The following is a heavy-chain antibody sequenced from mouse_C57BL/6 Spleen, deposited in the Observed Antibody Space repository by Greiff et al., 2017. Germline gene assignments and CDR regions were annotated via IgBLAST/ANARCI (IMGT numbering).Heavy chain of an antibody. V-gene: IGHV1-80*01. Sequence: QVQLQQSGAELVKPGASVKISCKASGYAFSSYWMNWVKQRPGKGLEWIGQIYPGDGDTNYNGKFKGKATLTADKSSSTAYMQLSSLTSEDSAVYFCARYPITTVVATDYYAMDYWGQGTSVTVSS. CDR2: IYPGDGDT. J-gene: IGHJ4*01. CDR3: ARYPITTVVATDYYAMDY. CDR1: GYAFSSYW. D-gene: IGHD1-1*01.